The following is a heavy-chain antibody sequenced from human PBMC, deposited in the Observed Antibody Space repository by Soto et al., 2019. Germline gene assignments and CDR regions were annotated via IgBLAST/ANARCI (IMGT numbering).Heavy chain of an antibody. D-gene: IGHD2-8*01. CDR2: IKSKTDDGTA. Sequence: EVQLVESGGGLVKPGGSLRLSCAASGFTFDNAWMSWVRQAPGKGLEWVGRIKSKTDDGTADYAAPVKGRFTISRDDSKNTLFLQMNSLKTEDTAVYYCTTDRGHMYDFDYWGQGTLVPVSS. V-gene: IGHV3-15*01. CDR3: TTDRGHMYDFDY. CDR1: GFTFDNAW. J-gene: IGHJ4*02.